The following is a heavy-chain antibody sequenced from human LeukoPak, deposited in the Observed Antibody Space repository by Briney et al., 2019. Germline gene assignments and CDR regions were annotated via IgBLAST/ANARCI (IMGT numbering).Heavy chain of an antibody. Sequence: GGSLRLSCAASGFTFSSYAMHWVRQAPGKGLEWVAVISYDGSNKYYADSVKGRFTISRDNFKNTLYLQMNSLRAEDTAVYYCARGSRIAAAGTSFDYWGQGTLVTVSS. D-gene: IGHD6-13*01. CDR3: ARGSRIAAAGTSFDY. V-gene: IGHV3-30-3*01. CDR2: ISYDGSNK. J-gene: IGHJ4*02. CDR1: GFTFSSYA.